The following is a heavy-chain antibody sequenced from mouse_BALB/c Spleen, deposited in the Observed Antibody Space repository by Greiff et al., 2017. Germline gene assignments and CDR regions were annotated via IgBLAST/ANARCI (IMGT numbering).Heavy chain of an antibody. D-gene: IGHD2-1*01. CDR2: INPSSGYT. CDR1: GYAFSSYW. CDR3: ARKDGNYDWFAY. V-gene: IGHV1S26*01. Sequence: QVQLQQPGAELVRPGSSVKISCKASGYAFSSYWMNWVKQRPGQGLEWIGYINPSSGYTNYNQKFKDKATLTADKSSSTAYMQLSSLTSEDSAVYYCARKDGNYDWFAYWGQGTLVTVSA. J-gene: IGHJ3*01.